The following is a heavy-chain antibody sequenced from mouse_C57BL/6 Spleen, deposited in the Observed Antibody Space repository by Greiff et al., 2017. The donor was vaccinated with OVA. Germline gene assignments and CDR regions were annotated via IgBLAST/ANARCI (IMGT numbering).Heavy chain of an antibody. V-gene: IGHV1-50*01. J-gene: IGHJ1*03. D-gene: IGHD1-1*01. CDR2: IDPSDSYT. Sequence: VQLQQPGAELVKPGASVKLSCKASGYTFTSYCMQWVKQRPGKGLEWIGEIDPSDSYTSYNQKFKGKATLTVGTSSSTAYMQLSSLTSEDSAVYYCARRVVTTVVATDWYFDVWGTGTTVTVSS. CDR1: GYTFTSYC. CDR3: ARRVVTTVVATDWYFDV.